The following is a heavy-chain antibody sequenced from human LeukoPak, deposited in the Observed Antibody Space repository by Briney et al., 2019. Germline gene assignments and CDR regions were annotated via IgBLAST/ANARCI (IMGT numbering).Heavy chain of an antibody. Sequence: GGSLRLSCAASGFTFSSYVMNWVRQAPGEGREWVSYISTSGTTIYYADSVRGRFTIFRDNAKNSLYLQMNSLRAEDTAVYYCARPSSRGYYYMDVWGKGTTVTISS. CDR3: ARPSSRGYYYMDV. CDR2: ISTSGTTI. D-gene: IGHD2-2*01. V-gene: IGHV3-48*03. CDR1: GFTFSSYV. J-gene: IGHJ6*03.